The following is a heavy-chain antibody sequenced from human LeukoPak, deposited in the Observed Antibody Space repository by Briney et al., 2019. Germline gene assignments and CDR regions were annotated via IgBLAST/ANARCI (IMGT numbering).Heavy chain of an antibody. D-gene: IGHD3-22*01. J-gene: IGHJ4*02. CDR3: AKSYDTSGYYYFYFDS. CDR1: GFTFSSSA. V-gene: IGHV3-23*01. CDR2: ISGSGGNT. Sequence: GGSLRLSCAASGFTFSSSAMSWVRQAPGKGLEWVSVISGSGGNTYYADSVKGRCTISRDNSKNTLYLQLNSLRAEDTAVYYCAKSYDTSGYYYFYFDSWGQGTLVTVSS.